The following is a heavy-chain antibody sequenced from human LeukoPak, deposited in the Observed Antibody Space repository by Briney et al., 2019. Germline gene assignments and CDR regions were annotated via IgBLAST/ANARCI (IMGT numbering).Heavy chain of an antibody. CDR1: GFTFSSYS. J-gene: IGHJ4*02. CDR3: ARLSYDSGTHYTCYEY. CDR2: ISSSSSYI. D-gene: IGHD3-10*01. V-gene: IGHV3-21*01. Sequence: PGGSLRLSCAASGFTFSSYSMNWVRQAPGKGLEWVSSISSSSSYIYYADSVKGRFTISRDNAKNSLYLQMNSLRAEDTAVYYCARLSYDSGTHYTCYEYWGQGTLVTVSS.